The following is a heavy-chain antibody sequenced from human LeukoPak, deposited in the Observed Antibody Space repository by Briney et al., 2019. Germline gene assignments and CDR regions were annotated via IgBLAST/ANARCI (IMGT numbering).Heavy chain of an antibody. J-gene: IGHJ4*02. CDR3: ARVERNSRVADHAVFSFDY. Sequence: SETLSLTCAVYGGSFSGYYWSWIRQPPGKGLEWIGEINHSGSTNYNPSLKSRVTISVDTSENQFSLKLSSVTAADTAVYYCARVERNSRVADHAVFSFDYWGQGTLVTVSS. CDR1: GGSFSGYY. V-gene: IGHV4-34*01. D-gene: IGHD1-1*01. CDR2: INHSGST.